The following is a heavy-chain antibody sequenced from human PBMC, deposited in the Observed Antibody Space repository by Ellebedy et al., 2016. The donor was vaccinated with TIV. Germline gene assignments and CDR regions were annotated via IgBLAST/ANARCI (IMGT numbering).Heavy chain of an antibody. V-gene: IGHV3-23*01. CDR2: ISGSGGST. Sequence: GGSLRLXXAASGFTFSSYAMSWVRQAPGKGLEWVSAISGSGGSTYYADSVKGRFTISRDNSKNTLYLQMNSLRAEDTAVYYCAKDRGYYGSGSSDYWGQGTLVTVSS. CDR1: GFTFSSYA. J-gene: IGHJ4*02. D-gene: IGHD3-10*01. CDR3: AKDRGYYGSGSSDY.